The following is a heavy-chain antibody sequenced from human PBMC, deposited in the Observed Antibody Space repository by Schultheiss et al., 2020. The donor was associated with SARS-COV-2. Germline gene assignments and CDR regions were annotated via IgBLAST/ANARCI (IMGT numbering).Heavy chain of an antibody. CDR2: IHHTGST. D-gene: IGHD3-16*01. CDR3: ARGRDTIFTVGGVAGHFAY. Sequence: SQTLSLTCAVSGDSITNTHWWTWIRQHPGKGLEWIGVIHHTGSTNYNPSLSGRVTMSVEASKNQFSLRMTSMTAADTAMYYCARGRDTIFTVGGVAGHFAYWGQGARVTGSS. V-gene: IGHV4-4*02. CDR1: GDSITNTHW. J-gene: IGHJ4*02.